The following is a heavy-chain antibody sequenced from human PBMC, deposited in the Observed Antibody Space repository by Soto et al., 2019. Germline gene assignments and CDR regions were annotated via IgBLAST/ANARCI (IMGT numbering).Heavy chain of an antibody. V-gene: IGHV1-69*01. CDR1: GGTFSSYA. Sequence: QVQLVQSGAEVKKPGSSVKVSCKASGGTFSSYAISWVRQAPGQGLEWMGGIIPIFGTANYAQKFQGRVTITADESTSKAYMELSSLRSEDTAVYYCARXLCSGGSCYSYYYYGMDVWGQGTTVTVSS. J-gene: IGHJ6*02. CDR3: ARXLCSGGSCYSYYYYGMDV. CDR2: IIPIFGTA. D-gene: IGHD2-15*01.